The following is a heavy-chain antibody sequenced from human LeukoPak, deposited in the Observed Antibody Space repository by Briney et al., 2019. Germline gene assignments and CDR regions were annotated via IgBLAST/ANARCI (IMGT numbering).Heavy chain of an antibody. Sequence: GASVKVSCKVSGYTLTELCMHWVRQAPGKGLEWMGGFDPEDGETIYPQKFQGSVTTTEDTSTHTAYMELSSLRSEDTAVYYCATVGATSYYYMDVWGKGTTVTVSS. D-gene: IGHD1-26*01. J-gene: IGHJ6*03. V-gene: IGHV1-24*01. CDR3: ATVGATSYYYMDV. CDR1: GYTLTELC. CDR2: FDPEDGET.